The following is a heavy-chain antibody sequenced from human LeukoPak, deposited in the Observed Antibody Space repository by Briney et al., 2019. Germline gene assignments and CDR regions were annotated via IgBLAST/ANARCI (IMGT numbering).Heavy chain of an antibody. CDR2: TYYRSRWGN. J-gene: IGHJ4*02. V-gene: IGHV6-1*01. Sequence: SQTLSLTCAISGDSVSNNIATWNWVRQSPSRGLEWLGRTYYRSRWGNDYAISVKSRITINPDTSRNQFSLQLNSVTPADTAVYYCARSRGAGDYWGQGTLVTVSS. CDR1: GDSVSNNIAT. CDR3: ARSRGAGDY. D-gene: IGHD2-15*01.